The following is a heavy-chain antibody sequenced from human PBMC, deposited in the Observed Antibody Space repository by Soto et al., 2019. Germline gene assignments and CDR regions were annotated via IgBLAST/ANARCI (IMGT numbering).Heavy chain of an antibody. D-gene: IGHD2-2*01. CDR2: ISGDGSGT. CDR3: ARGGSAFDY. J-gene: IGHJ4*02. V-gene: IGHV3-74*01. CDR1: GYTFSSFW. Sequence: EVQLVESEGGLVQPGGSLRLSCVVSGYTFSSFWIHWVRQAPGKGLVWVSRISGDGSGTAYADSVKGRFTISRDNAKNTLYLQMNSLRAEDTALYYCARGGSAFDYWGQGTLVTVSS.